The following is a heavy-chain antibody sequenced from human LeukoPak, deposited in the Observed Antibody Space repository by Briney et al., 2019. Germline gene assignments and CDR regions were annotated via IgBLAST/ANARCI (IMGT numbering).Heavy chain of an antibody. D-gene: IGHD6-19*01. CDR3: AKSRGIYDSSGWRTFDY. CDR1: GFTLRNYA. CDR2: IGAGDKYT. V-gene: IGHV3-23*01. J-gene: IGHJ4*02. Sequence: GGSLRLSCAASGFTLRNYAMSWVRQAPGKGLEWVSSIGAGDKYTYHIDSVKGRFTITRDNSKNTLYLQMNSLRAEDTAVYYCAKSRGIYDSSGWRTFDYWGQGTLVTVSS.